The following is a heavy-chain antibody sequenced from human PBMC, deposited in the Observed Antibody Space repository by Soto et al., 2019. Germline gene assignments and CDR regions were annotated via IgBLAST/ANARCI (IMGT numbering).Heavy chain of an antibody. V-gene: IGHV3-23*01. D-gene: IGHD4-17*01. CDR3: AKLPDYGDYAGQFDY. CDR1: GFTFSSYA. CDR2: ISGSGGST. J-gene: IGHJ4*02. Sequence: EVQLLESGGGLVQPGGSLRLSCAASGFTFSSYAMSWVPQAPGKGLEWVSAISGSGGSTYYADSVKGRFTISRDNSKNTLYLQMNSLRAEDTAVYYCAKLPDYGDYAGQFDYWGQGTLVTVSS.